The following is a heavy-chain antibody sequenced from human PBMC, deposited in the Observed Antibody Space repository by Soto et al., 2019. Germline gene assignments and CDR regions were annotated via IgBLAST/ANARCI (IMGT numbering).Heavy chain of an antibody. CDR3: ARMASAGTLNWFDP. Sequence: ASVKVSCKASGYIFTDYYMHWVRQAPGQELGWMGRINPNSGGTNYASKFQGRVAMTRDASTGTSHLELSSLTSDDTAVYYCARMASAGTLNWFDPWGQGTLVTVSS. CDR1: GYIFTDYY. V-gene: IGHV1-2*06. J-gene: IGHJ5*02. D-gene: IGHD6-13*01. CDR2: INPNSGGT.